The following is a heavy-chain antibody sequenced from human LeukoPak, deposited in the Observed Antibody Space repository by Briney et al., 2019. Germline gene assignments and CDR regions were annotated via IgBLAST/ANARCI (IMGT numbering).Heavy chain of an antibody. V-gene: IGHV3-48*01. CDR3: ARLGPTPFDY. CDR2: ISPSGST. J-gene: IGHJ4*02. CDR1: GFTFSSYT. Sequence: PGGSLRLSCAASGFTFSSYTMNWVRQAPGKGLEWASHISPSGSTYYSDSVKGRFTISRDNAKTSLYLQVNSLRAEDTAVYYCARLGPTPFDYWGQGTLVTVSS. D-gene: IGHD3-16*01.